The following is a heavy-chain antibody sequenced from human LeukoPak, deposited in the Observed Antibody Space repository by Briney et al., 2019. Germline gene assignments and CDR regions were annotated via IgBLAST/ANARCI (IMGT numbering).Heavy chain of an antibody. CDR3: ARHPGRLFDY. V-gene: IGHV4-39*01. J-gene: IGHJ4*02. Sequence: GALRLSCAASGVMFSRYVMTWGRQPPGKGLEWIGSIYYSGNTYYNPSLKSRVSISVDTSKNQFSLKLSSVTAADTAVYYCARHPGRLFDYWGQGTLVTVSS. CDR1: GVMFSRYV. CDR2: IYYSGNT.